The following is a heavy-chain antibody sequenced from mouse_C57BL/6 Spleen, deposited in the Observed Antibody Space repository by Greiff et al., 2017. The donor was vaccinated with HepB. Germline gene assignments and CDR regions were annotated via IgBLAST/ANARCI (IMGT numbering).Heavy chain of an antibody. V-gene: IGHV1-22*01. CDR3: ARAHSYGSSYYAMDY. CDR2: INPNNGGT. D-gene: IGHD1-1*01. J-gene: IGHJ4*01. Sequence: EVQGVESGPELVKPGASVKMSCKASGYTFTDYNMHWVKQSHGKSLEWIGYINPNNGGTSYNQKFKGKATLTVNKSSSTAYMELRSLTSEDSAVYYWARAHSYGSSYYAMDYWGQGTSVTVSS. CDR1: GYTFTDYN.